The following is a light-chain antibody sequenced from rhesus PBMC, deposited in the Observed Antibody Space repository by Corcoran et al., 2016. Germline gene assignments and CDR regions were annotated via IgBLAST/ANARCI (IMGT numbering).Light chain of an antibody. V-gene: IGKV1S14*01. Sequence: DIQITQSPSSLSASVGDTVTITCRASQGISYFLAWYQQKPGKAPKPLIYYASDLESGVPSRFSGSGSATDYTLSISSLQPEDFAIYYCQQHNSYPPTFGQGTKVEIK. CDR3: QQHNSYPPT. J-gene: IGKJ1*01. CDR2: YAS. CDR1: QGISYF.